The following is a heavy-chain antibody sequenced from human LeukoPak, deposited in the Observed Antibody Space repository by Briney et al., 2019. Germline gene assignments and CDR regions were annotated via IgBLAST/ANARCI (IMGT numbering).Heavy chain of an antibody. J-gene: IGHJ4*02. CDR1: GYTFTSYD. D-gene: IGHD3-10*01. CDR3: ARGPTGWVWFGELSPGALDY. CDR2: MNPNSGNT. V-gene: IGHV1-8*01. Sequence: ASVKVSCKASGYTFTSYDINWVRQATGQGLEWMGWMNPNSGNTGYAQKFQGRVTMTRNTSISTAYMELSSLRSEDTAVYYCARGPTGWVWFGELSPGALDYWGQGTLVTVSS.